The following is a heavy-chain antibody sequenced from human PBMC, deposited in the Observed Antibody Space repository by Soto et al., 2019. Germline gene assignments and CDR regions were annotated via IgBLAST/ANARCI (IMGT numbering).Heavy chain of an antibody. CDR3: SRAGSIVVATRPLMDV. J-gene: IGHJ6*03. V-gene: IGHV4-59*03. D-gene: IGHD3-22*01. CDR1: GGKIRSYC. Sequence: VAGGKIRSYCGSWIRKKKSERLAWIGFISNSGPTNYNPSLKRRVAISIDTQKNQFSLQLSSVTVADTAFYFCSRAGSIVVATRPLMDVWGKGSTVTVSS. CDR2: ISNSGPT.